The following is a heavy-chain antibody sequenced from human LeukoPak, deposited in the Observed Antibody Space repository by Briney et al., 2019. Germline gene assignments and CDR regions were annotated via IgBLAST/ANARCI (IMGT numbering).Heavy chain of an antibody. J-gene: IGHJ4*02. CDR3: ARVGAYDSSGYYYEYYFDY. V-gene: IGHV4-38-2*02. Sequence: ASETLSLTCTVSGYSVNSGYYWGWIRQPPGKGLEWIGILYHTGTTYYSPSLKSRVTISVDTSKNQFSLKLSSVTAADTAVYYCARVGAYDSSGYYYEYYFDYWGQGTLVTVSS. D-gene: IGHD3-22*01. CDR1: GYSVNSGYY. CDR2: LYHTGTT.